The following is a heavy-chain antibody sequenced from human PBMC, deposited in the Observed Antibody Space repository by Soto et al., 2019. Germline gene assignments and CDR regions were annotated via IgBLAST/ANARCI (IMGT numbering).Heavy chain of an antibody. V-gene: IGHV3-30*18. CDR2: ISYDGSNK. CDR3: AKGAPSHYYDSSAQVGDV. D-gene: IGHD3-22*01. J-gene: IGHJ6*02. Sequence: GGSLRLSCAASGFTFSSYGRHWVRQAPGKGLEWVAVISYDGSNKYYADSVKGRFTISRDNSKNTLYLQMNSLRAEDTAVYYCAKGAPSHYYDSSAQVGDVWGQGTTVTVSS. CDR1: GFTFSSYG.